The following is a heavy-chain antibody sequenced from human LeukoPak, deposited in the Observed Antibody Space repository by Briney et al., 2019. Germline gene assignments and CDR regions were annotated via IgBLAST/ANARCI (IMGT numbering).Heavy chain of an antibody. CDR2: ISSSSSYI. CDR3: ASTLVGALYFDY. Sequence: GGSLRLSCAASGFTFSSYSMNWVRQAPGKGLECVSSISSSSSYIYYADSVKGRFTISRDNAKNSLYLQMNSLRAEDTAVYYCASTLVGALYFDYWGQGTLVTVSS. CDR1: GFTFSSYS. V-gene: IGHV3-21*01. D-gene: IGHD1-26*01. J-gene: IGHJ4*02.